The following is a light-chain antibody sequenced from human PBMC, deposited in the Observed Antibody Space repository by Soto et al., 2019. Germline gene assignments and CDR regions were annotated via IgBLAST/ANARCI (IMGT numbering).Light chain of an antibody. CDR3: QQSNNWPWT. V-gene: IGKV3-20*01. CDR1: QSVSSSY. Sequence: EIVLTQSPGTLSLSPGERATLSCRASQSVSSSYLAWYQQKPGQAPRLLIYGASSRATGIPDRFSGSGSGTDFTLTISGLEPEDFAVYYCQQSNNWPWTCGQGTKGDNK. CDR2: GAS. J-gene: IGKJ1*01.